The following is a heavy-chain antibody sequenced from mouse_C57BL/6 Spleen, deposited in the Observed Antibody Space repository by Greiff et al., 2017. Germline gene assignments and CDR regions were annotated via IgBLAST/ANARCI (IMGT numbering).Heavy chain of an antibody. Sequence: VQLQQSGPELVKPGASVKMSCKASGYTFTDYNMHWVKQSHGKSLEWIGDINPNNGGTSYNQKFKGKATLTVNKSSSTAYMELRSLTSEDSAVYYCARVIYYYGSSSHYFDYWGQGTTLTVSS. CDR2: INPNNGGT. J-gene: IGHJ2*01. CDR1: GYTFTDYN. CDR3: ARVIYYYGSSSHYFDY. D-gene: IGHD1-1*01. V-gene: IGHV1-22*01.